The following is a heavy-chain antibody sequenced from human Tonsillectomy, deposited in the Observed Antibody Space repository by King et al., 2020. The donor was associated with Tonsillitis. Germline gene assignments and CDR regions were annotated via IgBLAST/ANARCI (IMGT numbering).Heavy chain of an antibody. Sequence: VQLVESGGGLVQPGGSLRLSCAASGFTFSSSWMHWVRQAPGKGLVWVSRINTDGDSTNYADSVKGRFTISRDNAKNTLYLQMNSLRAEDTAVYYCAGDRAYGLFDYWGQGTLATVSS. J-gene: IGHJ4*02. V-gene: IGHV3-74*01. CDR3: AGDRAYGLFDY. CDR1: GFTFSSSW. CDR2: INTDGDST. D-gene: IGHD3-10*01.